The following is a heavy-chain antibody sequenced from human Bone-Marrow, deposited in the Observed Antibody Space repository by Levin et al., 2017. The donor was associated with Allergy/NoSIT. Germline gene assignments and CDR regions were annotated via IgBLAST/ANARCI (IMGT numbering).Heavy chain of an antibody. CDR3: AKMSVRCSGGRCYWGVIDY. CDR1: GFTFSNYA. CDR2: ISASGDNT. Sequence: GESLKISCAASGFTFSNYAMSWVRQAPGRGLEWVSSISASGDNTYYADSVRGQFTISRDNSKNTLLLQLSSLRAEDTALYYCAKMSVRCSGGRCYWGVIDYGGQGPLVSVSP. D-gene: IGHD2-15*01. J-gene: IGHJ4*02. V-gene: IGHV3-23*01.